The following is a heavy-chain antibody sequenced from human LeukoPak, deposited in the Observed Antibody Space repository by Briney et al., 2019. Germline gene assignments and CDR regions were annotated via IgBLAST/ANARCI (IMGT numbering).Heavy chain of an antibody. CDR1: GGSISSYY. CDR2: IYYSGST. J-gene: IGHJ5*02. V-gene: IGHV4-59*01. CDR3: ARDKGGPQLDP. Sequence: PSETLSLTCTVSGGSISSYYWSWIRQPPGKGLEWIGYIYYSGSTNYNPSLKSRVTISVDTSENQFSLKLSSVTAADTAVYYCARDKGGPQLDPWGQGTLVTVSS.